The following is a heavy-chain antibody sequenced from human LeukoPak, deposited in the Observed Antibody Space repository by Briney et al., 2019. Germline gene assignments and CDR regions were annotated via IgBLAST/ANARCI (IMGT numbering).Heavy chain of an antibody. CDR1: GYTFTSYA. CDR2: INTNTGNP. CDR3: AQWELPYYYYGMDV. D-gene: IGHD1-26*01. J-gene: IGHJ6*02. Sequence: ASVKVSCKASGYTFTSYAMNWVRQAPGQGLEWMGWINTNTGNPTYAQGFTGRFVFSLDTSVSTAYLQISSLKAEDTAVYYYAQWELPYYYYGMDVWGQGTTVTVSS. V-gene: IGHV7-4-1*02.